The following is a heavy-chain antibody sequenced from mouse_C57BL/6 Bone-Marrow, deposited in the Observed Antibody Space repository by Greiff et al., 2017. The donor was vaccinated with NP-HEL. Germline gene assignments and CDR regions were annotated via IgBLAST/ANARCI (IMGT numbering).Heavy chain of an antibody. CDR2: ISYDGSN. CDR1: GYSITSGYY. V-gene: IGHV3-6*01. CDR3: ARDQGFDY. J-gene: IGHJ2*01. Sequence: EVKLMESGPGLVKPSQSLSLTCSVTGYSITSGYYWNWIRQFPGNKLEWMGYISYDGSNNYNPSLKSRISITRDTSKNQFFLKLNSVTTEDTATYYCARDQGFDYWGQGTTLTVSS.